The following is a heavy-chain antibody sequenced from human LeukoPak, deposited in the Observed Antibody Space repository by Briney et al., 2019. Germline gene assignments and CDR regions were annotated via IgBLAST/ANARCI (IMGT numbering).Heavy chain of an antibody. Sequence: GGSLRLSCAASGFTFSSYAMSWVRQAPGKGLEWVSAISGSGGSTYYADSVKGRFTISRDNSKNTLYLQMNSLRAEDTAVYYCARGGYCSSTSCGGWFDPWGQGTLVTVSS. J-gene: IGHJ5*02. CDR3: ARGGYCSSTSCGGWFDP. D-gene: IGHD2-2*01. V-gene: IGHV3-23*01. CDR1: GFTFSSYA. CDR2: ISGSGGST.